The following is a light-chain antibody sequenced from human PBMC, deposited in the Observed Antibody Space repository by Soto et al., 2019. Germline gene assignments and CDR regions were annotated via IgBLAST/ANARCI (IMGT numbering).Light chain of an antibody. J-gene: IGKJ4*01. CDR2: AAS. Sequence: DVQLTQSPSPLSASVGDRVSISCRASRAITNHLNWYQQKPGKAPILLVYAASTLETGVPSRFSGSGSGTHFTLTIDNLQTADVATYFCQQNYITPLTFGGGTKVEI. CDR1: RAITNH. V-gene: IGKV1-39*01. CDR3: QQNYITPLT.